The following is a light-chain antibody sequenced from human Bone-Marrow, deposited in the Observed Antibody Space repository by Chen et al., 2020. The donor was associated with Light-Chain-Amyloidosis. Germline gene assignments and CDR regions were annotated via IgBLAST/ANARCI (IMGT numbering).Light chain of an antibody. Sequence: YVLTQAPSVSVAPGKTARITCGGNNIGRKSVHWYQQKPGQAPVVVIYNDSDRPSGIPERFSGSNSGNTATLTISRVEAGDEADYYCQLWDSTSDRVVFGGGTKLTVL. CDR2: NDS. V-gene: IGLV3-21*04. CDR1: NIGRKS. CDR3: QLWDSTSDRVV. J-gene: IGLJ2*01.